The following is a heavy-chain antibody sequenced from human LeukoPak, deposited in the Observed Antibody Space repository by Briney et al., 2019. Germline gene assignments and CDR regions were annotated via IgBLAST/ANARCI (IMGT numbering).Heavy chain of an antibody. CDR3: ARSNYDILTGYVYYYYGMDV. J-gene: IGHJ6*02. Sequence: ASVKVSCKASGYTFTGSYMHWVRQAPGQGLEWMGWINPNSGGTNYAQKFQGRVTMTRDTSISTAYMELSRLRSDDTAVYYCARSNYDILTGYVYYYYGMDVWGQGTTVTVSS. CDR2: INPNSGGT. CDR1: GYTFTGSY. V-gene: IGHV1-2*02. D-gene: IGHD3-9*01.